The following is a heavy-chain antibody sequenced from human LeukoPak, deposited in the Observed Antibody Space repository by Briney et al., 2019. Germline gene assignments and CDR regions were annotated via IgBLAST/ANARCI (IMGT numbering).Heavy chain of an antibody. Sequence: GRSLRLSCAASGFTFSSYAMHWVRQAPGKGLEWVAVISYDGSNKYYADSVKGRFTISRDNSKNSLYLQMNSLRTEDTALYYCAKGFRPNCSSTSCYILDPWGQGTLVTVSS. V-gene: IGHV3-30-3*01. D-gene: IGHD2-2*02. CDR3: AKGFRPNCSSTSCYILDP. CDR2: ISYDGSNK. J-gene: IGHJ5*02. CDR1: GFTFSSYA.